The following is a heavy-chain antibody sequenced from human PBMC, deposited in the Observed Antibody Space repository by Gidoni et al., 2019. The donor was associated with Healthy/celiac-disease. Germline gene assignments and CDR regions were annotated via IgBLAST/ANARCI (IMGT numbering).Heavy chain of an antibody. D-gene: IGHD5-12*01. V-gene: IGHV1-69*04. Sequence: QVQLVQSGAEVKNPGPSVKVPCKASGGTFSSYAISWVRQAPGQGLEWMGRIIPILGIANYAQKFQGRVTITADKSTSTAYMELSSLRSEDTAVYYCARESPPEMATIVGYWFDPWGQGTLVTVSS. CDR2: IIPILGIA. J-gene: IGHJ5*02. CDR3: ARESPPEMATIVGYWFDP. CDR1: GGTFSSYA.